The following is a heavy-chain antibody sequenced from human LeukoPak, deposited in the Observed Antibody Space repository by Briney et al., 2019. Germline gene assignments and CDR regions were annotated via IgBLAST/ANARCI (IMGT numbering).Heavy chain of an antibody. CDR3: AKDPRVGSRVATPCH. D-gene: IGHD5-24*01. CDR2: VSGSGGST. V-gene: IGHV3-23*01. J-gene: IGHJ4*02. Sequence: GGSPRLSCAASGFTFSSYAMSWVRQAPGKGLEWVSAVSGSGGSTYYADSVKGRFTISRDNSKSTLFLQMNSLRAEDTAVYYCAKDPRVGSRVATPCHWGQGTLVTVSS. CDR1: GFTFSSYA.